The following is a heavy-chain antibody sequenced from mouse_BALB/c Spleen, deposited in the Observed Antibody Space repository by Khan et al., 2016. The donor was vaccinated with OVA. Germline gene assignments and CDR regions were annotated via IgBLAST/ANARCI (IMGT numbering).Heavy chain of an antibody. CDR3: ARTARIKY. J-gene: IGHJ2*01. CDR1: GYSITSGYG. CDR2: ISYSGST. Sequence: QLEESGPGLVQPSQSLSLTCTVTGYSITSGYGWNWLRQFPGNKLELMVYISYSGSTNYNPSLKSRIPITRDTSKNQFFLQLNSVTTEDTATYYCARTARIKYWGQGTTLTVSS. V-gene: IGHV3-2*02. D-gene: IGHD1-2*01.